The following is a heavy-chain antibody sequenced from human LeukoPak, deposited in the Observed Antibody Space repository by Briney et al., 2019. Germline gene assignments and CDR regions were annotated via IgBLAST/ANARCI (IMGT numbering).Heavy chain of an antibody. J-gene: IGHJ4*02. CDR1: GFTVSNDY. V-gene: IGHV3-53*01. Sequence: GGSLRLSCAASGFTVSNDYISWVRQAPGKGLEWVSVIYSGGSTKYADSVKARFTISRDNSKNTVYLQMNSLRADDTAVYYCARATLDSWGQGTLVTVSS. CDR2: IYSGGST. CDR3: ARATLDS.